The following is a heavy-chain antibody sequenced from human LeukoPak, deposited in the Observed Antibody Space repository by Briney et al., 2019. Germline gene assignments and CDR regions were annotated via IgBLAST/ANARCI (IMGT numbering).Heavy chain of an antibody. D-gene: IGHD3-22*01. V-gene: IGHV3-33*06. Sequence: YPGGSLRLSCAASGFTFSSYGMHWVRQAPGKGLEWVAVIWYDGSNKYYADSVKGRFTISRDNSKNTLYLQMNSLRAEDTAVYYCAKGAYDSSGYYYVNYYGMDVWSQGTTVTVSS. CDR3: AKGAYDSSGYYYVNYYGMDV. CDR2: IWYDGSNK. CDR1: GFTFSSYG. J-gene: IGHJ6*02.